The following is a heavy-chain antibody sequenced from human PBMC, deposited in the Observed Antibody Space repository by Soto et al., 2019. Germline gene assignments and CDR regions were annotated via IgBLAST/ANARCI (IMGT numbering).Heavy chain of an antibody. CDR2: IIPIFGTA. D-gene: IGHD3-22*01. Sequence: SVKVSCKASGYSFSSHAISWVRQTAGQGLEWMGWIIPIFGTANYAQKFQGRVTMTADESMSTAYMELSSLTSEDTALYYCARDSFSGIGGSGYGYYYGMDVWGQGTMVTVSS. CDR3: ARDSFSGIGGSGYGYYYGMDV. J-gene: IGHJ6*02. V-gene: IGHV1-69*13. CDR1: GYSFSSHA.